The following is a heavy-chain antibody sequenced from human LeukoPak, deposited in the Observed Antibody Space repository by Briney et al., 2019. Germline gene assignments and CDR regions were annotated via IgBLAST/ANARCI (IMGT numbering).Heavy chain of an antibody. J-gene: IGHJ4*02. Sequence: GGSLRLSCAASGFTFDDYAMHWVRQAPGKGLEWVSGISWNSGSIGYADSVKGRFTISRDNAKNSLYLQMNSLRAEDTAVYYCATDPGIAAAGKNWGQGTLVTVSS. V-gene: IGHV3-9*01. CDR3: ATDPGIAAAGKN. CDR2: ISWNSGSI. CDR1: GFTFDDYA. D-gene: IGHD6-13*01.